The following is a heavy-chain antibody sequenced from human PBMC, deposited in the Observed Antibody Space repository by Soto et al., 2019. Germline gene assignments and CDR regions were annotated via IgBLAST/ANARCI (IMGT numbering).Heavy chain of an antibody. CDR3: ARETFLRVGINDAFDI. CDR1: GFTFSSYW. Sequence: GGSLRLSCAASGFTFSSYWMSWVRQAPGKGLELVANIKQDGSEKYYVDSVKGRFTISRDNAKNSLYLQMNSLRAEDTAVYYCARETFLRVGINDAFDIWGQGTMVTVSS. D-gene: IGHD3-16*01. J-gene: IGHJ3*02. CDR2: IKQDGSEK. V-gene: IGHV3-7*03.